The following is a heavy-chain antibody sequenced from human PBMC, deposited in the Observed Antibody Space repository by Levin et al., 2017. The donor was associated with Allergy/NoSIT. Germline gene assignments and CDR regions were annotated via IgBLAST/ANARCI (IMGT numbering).Heavy chain of an antibody. V-gene: IGHV4-39*01. J-gene: IGHJ6*03. CDR3: ARRVGTRPNYYMDV. CDR2: IYYTGST. CDR1: GGSISGVGYY. Sequence: SQTLSLTCTVSGGSISGVGYYWGWIRQPPGKGLEWIGSIYYTGSTYYNPSLKSRVIIAVDPSKNQFSLKLSSVTAADTAIYYCARRVGTRPNYYMDVWGNGITVTVSS. D-gene: IGHD5-24*01.